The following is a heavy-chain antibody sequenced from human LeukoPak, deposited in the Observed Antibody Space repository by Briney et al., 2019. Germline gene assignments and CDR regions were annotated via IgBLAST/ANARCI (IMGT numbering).Heavy chain of an antibody. Sequence: PGGSLRLSCAASGLTLSSYWMSWVRQAPGKGLEWVANIKQDGSEKYYVDSVKGRFTISRDNAKNSLYLQMNSLRAEDTAVYYCASFSGWYFYFDYWGQGTLVTVSS. CDR1: GLTLSSYW. CDR2: IKQDGSEK. CDR3: ASFSGWYFYFDY. V-gene: IGHV3-7*01. J-gene: IGHJ4*02. D-gene: IGHD6-19*01.